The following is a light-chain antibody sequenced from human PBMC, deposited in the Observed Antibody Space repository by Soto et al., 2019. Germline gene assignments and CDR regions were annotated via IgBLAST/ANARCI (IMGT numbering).Light chain of an antibody. V-gene: IGKV3D-15*01. CDR3: QQYDKWPRT. Sequence: EIVMTQSPATLSVSPGERATLSCRASQSVSSNLAWYQQKPGQAPRLLIYGAFNRATGIPARFSGSGSGAEYTLTISSLQSEDFAVYYCQQYDKWPRTFGQGTKVDIK. J-gene: IGKJ1*01. CDR2: GAF. CDR1: QSVSSN.